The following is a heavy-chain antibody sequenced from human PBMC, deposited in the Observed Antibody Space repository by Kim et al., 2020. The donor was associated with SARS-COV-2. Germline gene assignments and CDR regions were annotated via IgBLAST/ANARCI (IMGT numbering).Heavy chain of an antibody. V-gene: IGHV4-39*01. CDR1: GGSISSSSYY. Sequence: SETLSLTCSVSGGSISSSSYYWGWIRQPPGKGLEWIGSIYYRGRAFYNLSLKGRVTLSMDTSKNQFSLNLSSVTAADTALYYCARQNGGGSGSHFDYWGQGTLVIVSS. CDR3: ARQNGGGSGSHFDY. J-gene: IGHJ4*02. D-gene: IGHD3-10*01. CDR2: IYYRGRA.